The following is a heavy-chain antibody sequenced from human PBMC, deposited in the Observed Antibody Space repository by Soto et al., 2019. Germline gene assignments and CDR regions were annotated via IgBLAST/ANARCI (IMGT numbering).Heavy chain of an antibody. V-gene: IGHV4-39*01. CDR2: MCYSGLT. J-gene: IGHJ6*02. CDR1: GYSVSSSDYY. D-gene: IGHD1-1*01. CDR3: PPLSGSPTGPYGIHV. Sequence: LSLTCSVSGYSVSSSDYYWAWVRQPPGKRLEWIGSMCYSGLTYYNPCLKSRVTLSVEPSQNRFSVGLTSVSAADTAVYFCPPLSGSPTGPYGIHVWGQGTTVTVAS.